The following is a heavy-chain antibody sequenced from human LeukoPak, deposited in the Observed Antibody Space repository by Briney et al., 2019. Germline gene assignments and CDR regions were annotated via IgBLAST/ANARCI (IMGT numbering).Heavy chain of an antibody. V-gene: IGHV3-23*01. D-gene: IGHD3-10*01. CDR2: LCGRSVGT. CDR1: GFTLSNYA. J-gene: IGHJ6*02. Sequence: GGSLRLSCAASGFTLSNYAMSWVREAPGKGLEWVSGLCGRSVGTDYADSVKGGFTLSRDNLKSTMRLYLKNLRAEDAAVYYCAKLRPDPLSRGVDGMEVWGRGTTITVSS. CDR3: AKLRPDPLSRGVDGMEV.